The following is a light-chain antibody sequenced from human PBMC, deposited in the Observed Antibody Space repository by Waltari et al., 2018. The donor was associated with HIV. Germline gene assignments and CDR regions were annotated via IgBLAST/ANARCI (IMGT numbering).Light chain of an antibody. CDR3: AAWDDSLSGWV. V-gene: IGLV1-47*01. CDR1: SSNIGDNY. J-gene: IGLJ3*02. CDR2: RNS. Sequence: QSALTQPPSTSGTPGQTVTIPCSGSSSNIGDNYVSWYQQLPGTSPKLRIYRNSQRPSGVRDRFSGSKSGTSASLAINDLRSEDEAEYHCAAWDDSLSGWVFGGGTNLTVL.